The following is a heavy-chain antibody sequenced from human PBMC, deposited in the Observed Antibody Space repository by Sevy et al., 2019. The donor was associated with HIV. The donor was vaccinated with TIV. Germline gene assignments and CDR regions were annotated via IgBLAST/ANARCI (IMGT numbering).Heavy chain of an antibody. V-gene: IGHV3-30-3*01. J-gene: IGHJ6*02. Sequence: GGSLRLSCAAPGFTFSNYDIHWVRQAPGKGLEWVAVISDDGSNKYYADSVKGRFTISRDNSKNTLYLQMNSLRAEDTAVYYCARDPTNWNSAEGLQYYYYYYGMDVWGQGTTVTVSS. CDR1: GFTFSNYD. D-gene: IGHD1-7*01. CDR3: ARDPTNWNSAEGLQYYYYYYGMDV. CDR2: ISDDGSNK.